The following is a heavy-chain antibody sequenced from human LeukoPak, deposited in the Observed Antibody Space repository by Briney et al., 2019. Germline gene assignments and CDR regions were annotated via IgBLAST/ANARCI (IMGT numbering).Heavy chain of an antibody. D-gene: IGHD5-18*01. CDR1: GFTFSNYW. Sequence: GGSLRLSCAASGFTFSNYWMSWARQSPGKGLEWVANIYLDGSRAYYVDSVKGRFTISRDNAKNSLFLQMNSLSAEDTAVYYCARWIQLWGGAADYWGQGTLVTVSS. CDR2: IYLDGSRA. V-gene: IGHV3-7*01. CDR3: ARWIQLWGGAADY. J-gene: IGHJ4*02.